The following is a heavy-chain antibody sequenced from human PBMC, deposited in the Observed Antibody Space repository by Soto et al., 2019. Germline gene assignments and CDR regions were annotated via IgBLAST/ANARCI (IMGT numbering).Heavy chain of an antibody. CDR1: GYTFTSYA. D-gene: IGHD1-7*01. CDR3: AGDIVSGTTYYYYSMDV. Sequence: ASVKVSCKASGYTFTSYAMHWVRQAPGQRLEWMGWINAGNGNTKYSQKFQGRVTITRDTSASTAYMELSSLRSEDTAVYYCAGDIVSGTTYYYYSMDVWGKGTTVTVSS. V-gene: IGHV1-3*01. J-gene: IGHJ6*03. CDR2: INAGNGNT.